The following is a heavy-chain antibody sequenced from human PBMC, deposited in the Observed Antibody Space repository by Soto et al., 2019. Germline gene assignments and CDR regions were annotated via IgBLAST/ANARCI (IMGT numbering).Heavy chain of an antibody. V-gene: IGHV5-51*01. CDR1: GYSFTSYW. J-gene: IGHJ3*02. Sequence: GESLKISCKGSGYSFTSYWIGWVRQMPGKGLEWMGIIYPGDSDTRYSPSFQGQVTISADKSISTAYLQWSSLKASDTAMYYCARRGPTWVRFLEWLHYAFDIWGPGTMVTVSS. CDR2: IYPGDSDT. CDR3: ARRGPTWVRFLEWLHYAFDI. D-gene: IGHD3-3*01.